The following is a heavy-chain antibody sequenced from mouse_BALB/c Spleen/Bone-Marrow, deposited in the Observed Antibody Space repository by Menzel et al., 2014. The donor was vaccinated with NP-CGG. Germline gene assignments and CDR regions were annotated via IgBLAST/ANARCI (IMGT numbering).Heavy chain of an antibody. D-gene: IGHD2-4*01. Sequence: EVKLMESGAELVKPGASVKSSCTASGFNIKDTYMHWVKQRPEQGLEWIGRIDPANGNTKYDPKFQGKATITADTSSNTAYLQLSSLTSEDTAVYYCARLITTDYWGQGTTLTVSS. J-gene: IGHJ2*01. V-gene: IGHV14-3*02. CDR3: ARLITTDY. CDR2: IDPANGNT. CDR1: GFNIKDTY.